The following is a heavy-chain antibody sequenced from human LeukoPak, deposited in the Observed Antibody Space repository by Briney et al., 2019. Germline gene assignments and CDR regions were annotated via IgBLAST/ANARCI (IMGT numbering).Heavy chain of an antibody. CDR3: ARDRGRGVLDY. V-gene: IGHV3-64*01. CDR1: GFTLSSYA. CDR2: ISSNGGST. Sequence: GGSLRLSCAASGFTLSSYAMHWVRQAPGKGLEYVSAISSNGGSTYYANSVKGRFTISRDNSKNTLYLQMGSLRAEDMAVYYCARDRGRGVLDYWGQGTLVTVSS. D-gene: IGHD1-26*01. J-gene: IGHJ4*02.